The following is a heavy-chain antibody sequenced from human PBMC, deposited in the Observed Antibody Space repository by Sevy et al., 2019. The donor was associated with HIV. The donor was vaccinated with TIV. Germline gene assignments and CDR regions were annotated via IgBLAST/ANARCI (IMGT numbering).Heavy chain of an antibody. J-gene: IGHJ6*02. V-gene: IGHV1-46*01. CDR3: ARDRAAAGKKYYYYGMDV. D-gene: IGHD6-13*01. CDR1: GYTFTSNY. Sequence: ASVKVSCKASGYTFTSNYMHWVRQAPGQGLEWMGIINPSGVSASYAQKFQGRVTVTMDTSTSTVDMELSSLRSEDTAVYYCARDRAAAGKKYYYYGMDVWGQGTTVTVSS. CDR2: INPSGVSA.